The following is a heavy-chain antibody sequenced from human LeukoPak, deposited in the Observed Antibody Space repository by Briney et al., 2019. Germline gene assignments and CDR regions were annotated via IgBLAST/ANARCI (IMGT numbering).Heavy chain of an antibody. V-gene: IGHV3-64*01. J-gene: IGHJ3*02. Sequence: GGSLRLSCAASEFTFRSYAMHWVRQDPGKGLEYLSTISSNGGSTYYANSVKGRFTISRDNSKNTLYLQMGSLRAEDMAVYYCARERYSGYDFDAFDIWGQGTMVTVSS. D-gene: IGHD5-12*01. CDR2: ISSNGGST. CDR3: ARERYSGYDFDAFDI. CDR1: EFTFRSYA.